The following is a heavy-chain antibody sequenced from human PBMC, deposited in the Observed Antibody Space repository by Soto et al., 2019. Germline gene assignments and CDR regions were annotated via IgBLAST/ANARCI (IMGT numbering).Heavy chain of an antibody. CDR2: IDPSDSYT. J-gene: IGHJ3*02. D-gene: IGHD6-13*01. Sequence: GESLKISCKGSGYSFTSHWISWVRQMPVKGLEWMGRIDPSDSYTNYSPSFQGHVTISADKSISTAYLQWSSLKASDTAMYYCARHGSLAAAAADAFDIWGQGTMVTVSS. CDR1: GYSFTSHW. CDR3: ARHGSLAAAAADAFDI. V-gene: IGHV5-10-1*01.